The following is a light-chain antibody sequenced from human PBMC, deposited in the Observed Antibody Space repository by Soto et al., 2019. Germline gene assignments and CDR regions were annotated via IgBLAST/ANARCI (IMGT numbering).Light chain of an antibody. V-gene: IGKV3-11*01. J-gene: IGKJ4*01. CDR2: DTS. Sequence: IVLTQSPATLSLSPGAGATLSCRASQSVRNYLAWYRQRPGQAPRLLIYDTSNRAPGIPARFSGSGSGTDFTLTISSLEPEDFAVYYCLQRSKWPLTFGGGTKVEI. CDR1: QSVRNY. CDR3: LQRSKWPLT.